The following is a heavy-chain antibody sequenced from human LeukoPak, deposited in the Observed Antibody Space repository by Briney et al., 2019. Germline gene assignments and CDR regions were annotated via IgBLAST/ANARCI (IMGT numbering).Heavy chain of an antibody. CDR2: ISGSGGST. V-gene: IGHV3-23*01. CDR1: GFTFSSYS. CDR3: AKDLSPLSYYYYYMDV. Sequence: GGSLRLSCAASGFTFSSYSMSWVRQAPGKGLEWVSGISGSGGSTYYADSVKGWFTISRDNSKNTLYLQMKSLRAEDTAVYYCAKDLSPLSYYYYYMDVWGKGTTVTVSS. J-gene: IGHJ6*03. D-gene: IGHD2/OR15-2a*01.